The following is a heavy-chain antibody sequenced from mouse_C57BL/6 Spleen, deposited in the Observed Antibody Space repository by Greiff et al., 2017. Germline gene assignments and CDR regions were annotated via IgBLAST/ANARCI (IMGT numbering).Heavy chain of an antibody. Sequence: QVHVKQPGAELVKPGASVKMSCKASGYTFTSYWITWVKQRPGQGLEWIGDIYPGSGSTNYNEKFKSKATLTVDTSSSTAYMQLSSLTSEDSAVYYCARKEEVTTVDYWGQGTTLTVSS. V-gene: IGHV1-55*01. CDR3: ARKEEVTTVDY. CDR2: IYPGSGST. J-gene: IGHJ2*01. D-gene: IGHD2-3*01. CDR1: GYTFTSYW.